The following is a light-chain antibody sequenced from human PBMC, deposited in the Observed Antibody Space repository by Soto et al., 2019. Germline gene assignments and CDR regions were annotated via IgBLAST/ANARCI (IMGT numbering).Light chain of an antibody. V-gene: IGLV2-14*01. CDR1: SSDLGGYNY. CDR3: SSYTSTSTWV. Sequence: QSALTQPASMSGSPGKSITISCTGTSSDLGGYNYVSWYQQHPGKVPKLIIYEVSDRPSGVSNRFSGSKSGDTASLTISGLQAEDEADYYCSSYTSTSTWVFGGGTKLTVL. CDR2: EVS. J-gene: IGLJ3*02.